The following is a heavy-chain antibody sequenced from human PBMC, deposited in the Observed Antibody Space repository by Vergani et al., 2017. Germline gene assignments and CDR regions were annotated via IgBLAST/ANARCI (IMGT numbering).Heavy chain of an antibody. CDR1: GGSISSSSYY. CDR3: ARGPPSPDDIVVVVAATDYFQH. V-gene: IGHV4-39*01. J-gene: IGHJ1*01. CDR2: IYYSGST. D-gene: IGHD2-15*01. Sequence: QLQLQESGPGLVKPSETLSLTCTVSGGSISSSSYYWGWIRQPPGKGLEWIGSIYYSGSTYYNPSLKSRVTISVDTSKNQFSLKLSSVTAADTAVYYCARGPPSPDDIVVVVAATDYFQHWGQGTLVTVSS.